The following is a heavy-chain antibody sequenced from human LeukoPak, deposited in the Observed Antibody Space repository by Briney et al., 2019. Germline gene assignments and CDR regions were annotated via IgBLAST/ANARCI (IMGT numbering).Heavy chain of an antibody. Sequence: GGSLRLSCAASGFTFSSHAIHWVRQAPGKGLEWVAIISSDGSNKYYADSVKGRFTISRDNSKNTLYLQMNSLRAEDTAVYYCARVYTMIVVALDYWGQGTLVTVSS. J-gene: IGHJ4*02. CDR1: GFTFSSHA. V-gene: IGHV3-30-3*01. CDR3: ARVYTMIVVALDY. D-gene: IGHD3-22*01. CDR2: ISSDGSNK.